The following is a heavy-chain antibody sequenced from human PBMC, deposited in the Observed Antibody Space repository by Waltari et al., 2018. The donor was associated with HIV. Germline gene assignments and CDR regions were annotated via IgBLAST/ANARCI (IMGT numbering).Heavy chain of an antibody. V-gene: IGHV3-15*01. J-gene: IGHJ4*02. D-gene: IGHD2-15*01. CDR2: IKSEDDGGTT. Sequence: EVQLVESGGGLVKPGESLRLSCAASGFTLTNAWVSWVRQAPGKGLEWGGRIKSEDDGGTTDYAAPVKGRFTISRDDSKNALYLQMNSLKTEDTALYYCTSTGGGITDYWGQGTLVTVSS. CDR3: TSTGGGITDY. CDR1: GFTLTNAW.